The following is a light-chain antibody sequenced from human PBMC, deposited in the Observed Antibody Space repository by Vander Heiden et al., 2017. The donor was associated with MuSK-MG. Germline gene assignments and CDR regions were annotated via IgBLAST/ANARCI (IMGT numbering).Light chain of an antibody. Sequence: SYVLTQPPSVSVAPGQAASITCGGNNIGSKSVHWYQQKPGQAPVLVVYEDSDRPSGIPERFSGSNSGNTATLSISRVEAGDEADYYCQAWDSSSDHPVFGGGTKLTVL. V-gene: IGLV3-21*02. CDR1: NIGSKS. CDR2: EDS. J-gene: IGLJ2*01. CDR3: QAWDSSSDHPV.